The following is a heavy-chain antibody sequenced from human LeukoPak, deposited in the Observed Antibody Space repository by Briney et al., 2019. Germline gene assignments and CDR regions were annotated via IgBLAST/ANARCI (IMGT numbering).Heavy chain of an antibody. D-gene: IGHD3-10*01. CDR2: ISGSGGST. Sequence: PGGSLRLSCAASGFTFSSYAMSWVRQAPGKGLEWVSAISGSGGSTYYADSVKGRFTISRDNSKNTLYLQMNSLRAEDTAVYYCAKDRGSGSYRWFSPWGYWGQGTLVTVSS. CDR1: GFTFSSYA. V-gene: IGHV3-23*01. J-gene: IGHJ4*02. CDR3: AKDRGSGSYRWFSPWGY.